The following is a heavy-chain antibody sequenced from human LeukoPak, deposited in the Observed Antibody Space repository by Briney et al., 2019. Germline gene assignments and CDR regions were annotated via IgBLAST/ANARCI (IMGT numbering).Heavy chain of an antibody. CDR1: GFTFSSYA. V-gene: IGHV3-23*05. CDR3: AKSMSTVTTSPF. CDR2: IGSTGSNT. D-gene: IGHD4-17*01. J-gene: IGHJ4*02. Sequence: PGGSLRLSCAASGFTFSSYAMSWVRQAPGGGLEWVSTIGSTGSNTYYTDSVKGRFTISRDNSKNTLYLQINGLRADDTAVYYCAKSMSTVTTSPFWGQGTLVTVSS.